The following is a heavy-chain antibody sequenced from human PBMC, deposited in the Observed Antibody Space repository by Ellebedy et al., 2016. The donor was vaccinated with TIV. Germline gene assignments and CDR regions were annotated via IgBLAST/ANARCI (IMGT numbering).Heavy chain of an antibody. CDR3: AKRRGSDFWSGRFDY. D-gene: IGHD3-3*01. CDR2: IVESGLT. Sequence: GGSLRLXCAASGFNLRNSAMSWVRQAPGKGLEWVAVIVESGLTDHADSVKGRFTISRDSSKKTLYLQMNSLRVDDTAVYYCAKRRGSDFWSGRFDYWGQGTLVTVSS. V-gene: IGHV3-23*01. J-gene: IGHJ4*02. CDR1: GFNLRNSA.